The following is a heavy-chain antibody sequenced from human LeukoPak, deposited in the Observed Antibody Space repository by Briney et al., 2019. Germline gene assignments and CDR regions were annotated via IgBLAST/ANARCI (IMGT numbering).Heavy chain of an antibody. CDR2: IYTSGSI. J-gene: IGHJ3*02. V-gene: IGHV4-4*07. D-gene: IGHD3-10*01. Sequence: SETLSLTCSVSGDSISSYYWSWIRQPAGKGLEWIGRIYTSGSINYNPSLKRRLTMSVDTSKNHFCLRQDPVTVADTDVYYCARGPASVWGVHLTPDAFDIWGQGTMLTVSS. CDR1: GDSISSYY. CDR3: ARGPASVWGVHLTPDAFDI.